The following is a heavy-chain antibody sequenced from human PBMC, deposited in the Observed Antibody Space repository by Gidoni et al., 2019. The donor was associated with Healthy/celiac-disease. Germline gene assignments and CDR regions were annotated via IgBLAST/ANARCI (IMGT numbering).Heavy chain of an antibody. D-gene: IGHD6-13*01. Sequence: EVQLVESGGGLVQPGRSLRLSCAASGFPFADYAMHWVRQAPGKGLEWVSGIRWNSGSIGYADSVKGRFTISRDNAKNSLYLQMNSLRAEDTALYYCAKVSSSWYRSYYYGMDVWGQGTTVTVSS. CDR1: GFPFADYA. J-gene: IGHJ6*02. V-gene: IGHV3-9*01. CDR3: AKVSSSWYRSYYYGMDV. CDR2: IRWNSGSI.